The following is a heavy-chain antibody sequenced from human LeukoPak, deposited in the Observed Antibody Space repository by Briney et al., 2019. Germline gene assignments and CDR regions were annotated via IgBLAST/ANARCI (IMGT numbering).Heavy chain of an antibody. J-gene: IGHJ3*02. CDR1: GYSFTSYW. Sequence: GESLKISCKGSGYSFTSYWIGWVRQMPRKGLEWMGIIYPGDSDTRYSPSFQGQVTISADKSISTAYLQWSSLKASDTAMYFCAREPYYYDSSGYTDAFDIWGQGTMVTVSS. CDR3: AREPYYYDSSGYTDAFDI. CDR2: IYPGDSDT. V-gene: IGHV5-51*01. D-gene: IGHD3-22*01.